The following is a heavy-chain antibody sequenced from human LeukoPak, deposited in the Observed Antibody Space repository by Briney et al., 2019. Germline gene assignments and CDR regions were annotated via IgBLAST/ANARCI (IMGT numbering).Heavy chain of an antibody. D-gene: IGHD3-10*01. V-gene: IGHV1-8*01. Sequence: ASVTVSCKASGYTFTSYDMNWVRQATGQGLEWMGWMNSINGNTRYAQKFQGRVTMTMGTSESTAYMELSSLRYEDSAVYYCTRGYGSGSYSLGMDIWGQGTTVTVSS. J-gene: IGHJ6*02. CDR2: MNSINGNT. CDR3: TRGYGSGSYSLGMDI. CDR1: GYTFTSYD.